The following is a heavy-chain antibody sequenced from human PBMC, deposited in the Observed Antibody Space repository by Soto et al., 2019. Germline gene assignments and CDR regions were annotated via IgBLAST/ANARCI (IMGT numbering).Heavy chain of an antibody. CDR3: ARDLGGGAAPDY. J-gene: IGHJ4*02. D-gene: IGHD3-16*01. CDR2: INAGNGNT. V-gene: IGHV1-3*01. CDR1: GYTFTSYA. Sequence: ASVKVSCKASGYTFTSYAMHWVRQAPGQRLEWMGWINAGNGNTKYSQKFQGRVTITRDTSASTAYMELSSLRSEDTAVYYCARDLGGGAAPDYWGQGTLVTVSS.